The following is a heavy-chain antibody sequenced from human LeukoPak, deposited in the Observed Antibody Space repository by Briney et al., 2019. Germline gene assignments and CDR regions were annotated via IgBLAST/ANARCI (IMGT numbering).Heavy chain of an antibody. CDR1: GFTFSSYA. Sequence: GGSLRLSCAASGFTFSSYAMHWVRQAPGKGLEWVAVISYDGSNKYYADSVKGRFTISRDNSKNTLYLQMNSLRAEDTAVYYCARSWNQPWDYYYGMDVWGQGTRSPSP. D-gene: IGHD1-1*01. CDR3: ARSWNQPWDYYYGMDV. CDR2: ISYDGSNK. V-gene: IGHV3-30-3*01. J-gene: IGHJ6*02.